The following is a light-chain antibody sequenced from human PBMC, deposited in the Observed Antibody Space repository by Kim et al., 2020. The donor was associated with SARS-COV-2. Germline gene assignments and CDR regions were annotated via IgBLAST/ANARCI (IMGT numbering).Light chain of an antibody. Sequence: SYELTQPPSVSVSPGQTASITCSGDKLGDKYACWYQQKPGQSPVLVIYQDSKRPSGIPERFSGSNSGNTATLTISGTQAMDEADYYCQAWDSSTVVLGGGSQRTVL. CDR2: QDS. V-gene: IGLV3-1*01. CDR1: KLGDKY. CDR3: QAWDSSTVV. J-gene: IGLJ2*01.